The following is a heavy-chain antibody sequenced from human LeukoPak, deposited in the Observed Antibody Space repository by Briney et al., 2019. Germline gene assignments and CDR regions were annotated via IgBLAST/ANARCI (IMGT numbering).Heavy chain of an antibody. Sequence: PGGSLRLSCTASGFTLTTYTMNWVRQPPGKGLEWIGRIYYSGNTYYNPSLKSRVTISVDTSKNQFSLKLSSVTAADTAVYYCARIAWYFEQAFDIWGQGTMVTVSS. V-gene: IGHV4-39*01. J-gene: IGHJ3*02. CDR3: ARIAWYFEQAFDI. CDR1: GFTLTTYTMN. CDR2: IYYSGNT. D-gene: IGHD1/OR15-1a*01.